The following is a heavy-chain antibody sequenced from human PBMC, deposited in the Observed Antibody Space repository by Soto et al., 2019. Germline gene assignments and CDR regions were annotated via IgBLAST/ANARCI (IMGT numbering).Heavy chain of an antibody. V-gene: IGHV4-34*01. Sequence: PSETLYLTCAVYCGSFSGYYWSWIRQPAGKGLEWIGEINHSGSTNYNPSLKSRVTISVDTSKNQFSLKLSSVTAADTAVYYCARGLYISGWYSYSGQGTLVTLSS. D-gene: IGHD6-19*01. CDR1: CGSFSGYY. J-gene: IGHJ4*02. CDR2: INHSGST. CDR3: ARGLYISGWYSY.